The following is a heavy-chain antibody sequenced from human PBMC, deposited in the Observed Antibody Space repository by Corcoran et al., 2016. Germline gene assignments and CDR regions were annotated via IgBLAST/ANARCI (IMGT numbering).Heavy chain of an antibody. V-gene: IGHV4-34*01. J-gene: IGHJ4*02. CDR3: ARRLILTGYPHKYYFDY. D-gene: IGHD3-9*01. CDR2: INHSGST. CDR1: GGSFSGYY. Sequence: QVQLQQWGAGLLKPSETLSLTCAVYGGSFSGYYWSWIRQPPGKGLEWIGEINHSGSTNYNPSLKSRVTISVDTSKNQLSLKLSSVTAADTAVYYCARRLILTGYPHKYYFDYWGQGTLVPVSS.